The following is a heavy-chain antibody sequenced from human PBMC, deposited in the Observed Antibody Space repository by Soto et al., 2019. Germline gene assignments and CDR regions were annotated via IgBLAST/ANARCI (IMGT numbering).Heavy chain of an antibody. Sequence: QVQLVQSGAEVKKPGASVKVSCKASGYTFTSYAMHWVRQAPGQRLEWMGWINAGNGNTKYSQKFQGRVTNTRDTSASIAYMELSSLRSEDTAVYYCARELRYFDWLPRRSYYGMDVWGQGTTVTVSS. J-gene: IGHJ6*02. CDR3: ARELRYFDWLPRRSYYGMDV. CDR2: INAGNGNT. V-gene: IGHV1-3*01. D-gene: IGHD3-9*01. CDR1: GYTFTSYA.